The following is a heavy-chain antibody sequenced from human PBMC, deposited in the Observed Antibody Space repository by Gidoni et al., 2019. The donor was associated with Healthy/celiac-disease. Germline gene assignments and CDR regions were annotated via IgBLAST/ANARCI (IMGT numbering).Heavy chain of an antibody. J-gene: IGHJ4*02. Sequence: QVQLVASGAEVKQPGPSLEGSCKVSGQTLGELSMHGGRQATGKGLAWRGGFDPEDGETIHAQKCQGRVTMTADTAKDTAYMGLISLRSEDTDVYYCATGRGDSSGYYLDYWGQGTLVTVSS. V-gene: IGHV1-24*01. CDR2: FDPEDGET. D-gene: IGHD3-22*01. CDR1: GQTLGELS. CDR3: ATGRGDSSGYYLDY.